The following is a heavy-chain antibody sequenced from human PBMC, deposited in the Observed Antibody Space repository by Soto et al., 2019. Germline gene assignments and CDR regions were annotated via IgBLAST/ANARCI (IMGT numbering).Heavy chain of an antibody. J-gene: IGHJ5*01. V-gene: IGHV4-30-4*01. D-gene: IGHD2-2*01. Sequence: SETLSLTCTVSGGSISDDSYWSWIRQTPGKGLEWIGYIYHTGNTYYNPSLRSRVSISVDKSKSQFSLKLISVSAADTAVYFCARDEYQLLSSVSWFDSWGQGTLVTVSS. CDR3: ARDEYQLLSSVSWFDS. CDR2: IYHTGNT. CDR1: GGSISDDSY.